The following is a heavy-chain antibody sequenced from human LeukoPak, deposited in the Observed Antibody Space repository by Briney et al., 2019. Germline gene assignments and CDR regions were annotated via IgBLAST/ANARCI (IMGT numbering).Heavy chain of an antibody. D-gene: IGHD3-16*01. J-gene: IGHJ4*02. CDR1: GVTFSSYD. CDR3: ARNSVGGSFFDY. Sequence: PGGSLRLSCAASGVTFSSYDMHWVCQAPGKGLEWVAVISYDGTNKDYADSVKGRLTISRDNSKNTLYLQMNSLRPEDTAVYYCARNSVGGSFFDYWGQGILVTVSS. CDR2: ISYDGTNK. V-gene: IGHV3-30-3*01.